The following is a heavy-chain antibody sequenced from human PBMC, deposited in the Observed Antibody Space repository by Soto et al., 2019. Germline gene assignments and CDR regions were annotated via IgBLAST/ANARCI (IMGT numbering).Heavy chain of an antibody. CDR2: IKSKTDGGTT. J-gene: IGHJ4*02. CDR3: TTSRNYDFWSGYRHVMYYFDY. Sequence: GSLRLSCAASGFTFSNAWMSWVRQAPGKGLEWVGRIKSKTDGGTTDYAAPVKGRFTIPRDDSKNTLYLQMNSLKTEDTAVYYCTTSRNYDFWSGYRHVMYYFDYWGQGTLVTVSS. D-gene: IGHD3-3*01. CDR1: GFTFSNAW. V-gene: IGHV3-15*01.